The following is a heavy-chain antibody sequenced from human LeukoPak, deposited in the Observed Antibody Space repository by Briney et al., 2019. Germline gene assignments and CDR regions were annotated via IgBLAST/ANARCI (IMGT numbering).Heavy chain of an antibody. CDR1: GGSFSGYY. CDR3: ARGLRPLRGVVRGVIISNWFDP. V-gene: IGHV4-34*01. CDR2: INHSGST. J-gene: IGHJ5*02. Sequence: PSETLSLTCAVYGGSFSGYYWSWIRQPPGKGLEWIGEINHSGSTNYNPSLRSRVTMSVDTSKNQFSLKLSSVTAADTAVYYCARGLRPLRGVVRGVIISNWFDPWGQGTLVTVSS. D-gene: IGHD3-10*01.